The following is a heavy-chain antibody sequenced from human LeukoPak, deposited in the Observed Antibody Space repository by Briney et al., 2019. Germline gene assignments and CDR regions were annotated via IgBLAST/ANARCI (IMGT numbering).Heavy chain of an antibody. CDR3: ATEYSSSGAFDY. V-gene: IGHV4-59*01. D-gene: IGHD6-13*01. J-gene: IGHJ4*02. CDR1: GGSISSYY. CDR2: IYYSGST. Sequence: SETLSLTCTVSGGSISSYYWSWIRQPPGKGLEWIGYIYYSGSTNYNPSLKSRVTISVDTSKNQFSLKLSSVTAADTAVYYCATEYSSSGAFDYWGQGTLVTVSS.